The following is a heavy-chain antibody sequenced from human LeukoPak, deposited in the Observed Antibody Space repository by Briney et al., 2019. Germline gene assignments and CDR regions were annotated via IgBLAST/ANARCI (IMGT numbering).Heavy chain of an antibody. CDR1: GGSISSSSYY. CDR2: ISDSGST. D-gene: IGHD3-3*01. V-gene: IGHV4-61*01. CDR3: ARELGVARRWFDP. J-gene: IGHJ5*02. Sequence: SETLSLTCTVSGGSISSSSYYWSWIRQPPGKGLEWIGYISDSGSTDYNPALKSRVTISVDTSKNQFSLKLSSVTAADTAVYYCARELGVARRWFDPWGQGTLVTVSS.